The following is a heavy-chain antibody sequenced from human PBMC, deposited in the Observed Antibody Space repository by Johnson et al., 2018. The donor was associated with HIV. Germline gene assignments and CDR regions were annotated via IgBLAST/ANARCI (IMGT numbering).Heavy chain of an antibody. CDR1: GFTFDDYG. J-gene: IGHJ3*02. Sequence: VQVVESGGGLIQPGGSLRLSCAASGFTFDDYGMSWVRQAPGKGLEWVSGINWNGATTGYADSVQGRFTISRDNAKKSLYLQVNSLRGEDTALYYCARDVKYYDSSGYYSDAFDIWGQGTLVTVSS. D-gene: IGHD3-22*01. CDR3: ARDVKYYDSSGYYSDAFDI. CDR2: INWNGATT. V-gene: IGHV3-20*04.